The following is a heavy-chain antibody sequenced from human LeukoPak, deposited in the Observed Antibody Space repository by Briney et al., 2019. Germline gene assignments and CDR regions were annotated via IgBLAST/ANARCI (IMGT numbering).Heavy chain of an antibody. V-gene: IGHV1-2*02. CDR3: AELGITMIGGA. Sequence: ASVKVSCKASGYTFTDYFMNWVRQAPGQGLEWMGWINPKSGGTVYAQKFQGRVTMTRDTSSSTDYLELSSLRSEDTAVYYCAELGITMIGGAWGKGTTVTISS. CDR2: INPKSGGT. D-gene: IGHD3-10*02. CDR1: GYTFTDYF. J-gene: IGHJ6*04.